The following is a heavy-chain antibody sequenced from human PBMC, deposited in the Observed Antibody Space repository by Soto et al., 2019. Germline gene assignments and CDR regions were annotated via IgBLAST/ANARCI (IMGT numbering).Heavy chain of an antibody. CDR1: GYTFRHYG. CDR3: ARGGQECSNSGCGYIYDGMDV. V-gene: IGHV1-18*01. D-gene: IGHD1-26*01. Sequence: ACVKVSCTASGYTFRHYGIGWVRQAPGQGLEWMGWISAYNGNRHFSEGLRGRITMTTNTTTSTADMELRSLSSDDTAVYYCARGGQECSNSGCGYIYDGMDVWGQGTTVTVSS. J-gene: IGHJ6*02. CDR2: ISAYNGNR.